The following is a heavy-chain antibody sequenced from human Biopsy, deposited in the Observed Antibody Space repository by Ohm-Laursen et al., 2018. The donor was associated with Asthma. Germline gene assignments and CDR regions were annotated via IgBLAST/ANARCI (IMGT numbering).Heavy chain of an antibody. CDR1: GDSFSNYA. CDR3: ARGYSGSDRIVYYYSGLEV. CDR2: LIPVLGTP. D-gene: IGHD5-12*01. J-gene: IGHJ6*02. Sequence: SVKVSCKASGDSFSNYAISWVRQAPGQGLEWMGGLIPVLGTPDHAQMFEGRVTITADESTSTAYMELSSLSSADTAVYYCARGYSGSDRIVYYYSGLEVWGQGTTVTVSS. V-gene: IGHV1-69*13.